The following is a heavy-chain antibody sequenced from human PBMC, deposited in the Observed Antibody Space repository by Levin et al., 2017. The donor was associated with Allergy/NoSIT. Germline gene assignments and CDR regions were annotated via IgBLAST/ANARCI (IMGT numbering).Heavy chain of an antibody. D-gene: IGHD6-19*01. Sequence: GGSLRLSCAASGFTLSDNRMSWVRQAPGKGLEWVANINQDGSEDYYVDSVKGRFSISRDNAKNSLFLQMNRLRAGDTAVYYCASDQGSGWLDHWGQGTLVTVSS. V-gene: IGHV3-7*01. CDR1: GFTLSDNR. J-gene: IGHJ4*02. CDR3: ASDQGSGWLDH. CDR2: INQDGSED.